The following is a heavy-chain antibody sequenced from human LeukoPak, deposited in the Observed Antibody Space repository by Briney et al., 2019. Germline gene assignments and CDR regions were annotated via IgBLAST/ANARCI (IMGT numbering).Heavy chain of an antibody. CDR2: ISAYNGNT. CDR3: ARSSVVPAATYAWFDP. CDR1: GYTFTING. J-gene: IGHJ5*02. Sequence: VASVTVSFTGSGYTFTINGISWGRQAPGQGLGWVGWISAYNGNTNYAQKLQGRVTMTTDTSTSTAYMELRSLRSDDTAVYYCARSSVVPAATYAWFDPWGQGTLVTVSS. D-gene: IGHD2-2*01. V-gene: IGHV1-18*01.